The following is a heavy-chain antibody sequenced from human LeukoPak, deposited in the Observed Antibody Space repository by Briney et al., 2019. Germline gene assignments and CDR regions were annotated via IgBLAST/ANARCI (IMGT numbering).Heavy chain of an antibody. CDR1: GGSISSYY. Sequence: PSETLSLTCTVSGGSISSYYWGWIRQPPGKGLEWIGSIYYRGSTNDNPSLKSRVTISVDTSKNQFPLKLTSVTAADTAVYYCARRGHYYDTSGYYYFDYWGQGTLVTVSS. V-gene: IGHV4-39*01. J-gene: IGHJ4*02. CDR2: IYYRGST. CDR3: ARRGHYYDTSGYYYFDY. D-gene: IGHD3-22*01.